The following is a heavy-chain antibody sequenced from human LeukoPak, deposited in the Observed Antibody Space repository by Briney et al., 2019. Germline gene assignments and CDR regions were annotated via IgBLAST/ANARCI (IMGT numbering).Heavy chain of an antibody. CDR1: GGSISSGGYS. J-gene: IGHJ5*02. CDR2: IYHSGST. V-gene: IGHV4-30-2*01. CDR3: ARDREDDYGDYGWIDP. Sequence: PSETLSLTCAVSGGSISSGGYSWSWIRQPPGKGLEWIGYIYHSGSTYYNPSLKSRVTISVDRSKNQFSLKLSSVTAADTAVYYCARDREDDYGDYGWIDPWGQGTLVTVSS. D-gene: IGHD4-17*01.